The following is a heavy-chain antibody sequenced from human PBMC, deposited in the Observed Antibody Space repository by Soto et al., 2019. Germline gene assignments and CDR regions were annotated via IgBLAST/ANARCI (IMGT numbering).Heavy chain of an antibody. CDR2: INPNSGGT. CDR3: ARVRDYYYGMGV. V-gene: IGHV1-2*04. Sequence: GASVKVSCKASGYTFTGYHIHWVRQAPGQGLEWMGWINPNSGGTNYAQKFQGWVTMTRDTSISTAYMELSRLRSDDTAVYYCARVRDYYYGMGVWGQGTTVTVSS. CDR1: GYTFTGYH. J-gene: IGHJ6*02. D-gene: IGHD3-10*01.